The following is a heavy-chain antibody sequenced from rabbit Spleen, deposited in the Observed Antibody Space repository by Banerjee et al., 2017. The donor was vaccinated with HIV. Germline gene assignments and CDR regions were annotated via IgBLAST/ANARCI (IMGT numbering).Heavy chain of an antibody. J-gene: IGHJ4*01. CDR3: ARAPNNINDGDGFL. D-gene: IGHD2-1*01. V-gene: IGHV1S45*01. CDR2: IVAGSGST. Sequence: QEQLEESGGDLVKPEGSLTLTCTPSGFSFSSSYWICWVRQAPGKGLEWIGCIVAGSGSTYYASWAKGRFTISRTSSTTVTLQMTSLTAADTATYFCARAPNNINDGDGFLWGPGTLVTVS. CDR1: GFSFSSSYW.